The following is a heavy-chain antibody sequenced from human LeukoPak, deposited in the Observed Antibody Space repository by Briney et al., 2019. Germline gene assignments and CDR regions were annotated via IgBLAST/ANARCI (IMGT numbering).Heavy chain of an antibody. CDR1: GFTFSTYG. D-gene: IGHD3-10*01. J-gene: IGHJ4*02. Sequence: GGALRLSCAGSGFTFSTYGMSWVRQPPNKGLEWISTISGSGDSTYYADSVKGRFTISRDNSKNTLFLQMNCLRAEDTAIYYCAKWQYYGSGDDYWGQGTLVTVSS. CDR2: ISGSGDST. CDR3: AKWQYYGSGDDY. V-gene: IGHV3-23*01.